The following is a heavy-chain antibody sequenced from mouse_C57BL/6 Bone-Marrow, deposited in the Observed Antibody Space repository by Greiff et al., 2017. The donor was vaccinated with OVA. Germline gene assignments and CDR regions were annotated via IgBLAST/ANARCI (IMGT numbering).Heavy chain of an antibody. CDR3: ARGDGYLFDY. Sequence: EVQRVESGGGLVKPGGSLKLSCAASGFTFSDYGMHWVRQAPEKGLEWVAYISSGSSTIYYADTVKGRFTISRDNAKNTLFLHMTSLRSEDTAMYYCARGDGYLFDYWGQGTTLTVSS. D-gene: IGHD2-3*01. CDR2: ISSGSSTI. CDR1: GFTFSDYG. J-gene: IGHJ2*01. V-gene: IGHV5-17*01.